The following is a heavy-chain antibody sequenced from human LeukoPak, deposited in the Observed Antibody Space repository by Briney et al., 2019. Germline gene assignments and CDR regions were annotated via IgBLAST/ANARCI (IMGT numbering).Heavy chain of an antibody. CDR3: ARATPQIVGLDY. CDR1: GYTFTGYY. Sequence: ASVKVSCKASGYTFTGYYMHWVRQAPGQGLEWMGWINPNSGATNYAQKFQGRVTMTRDTSISTAYMELTRLRSDDTADYYCARATPQIVGLDYWGQGTLVTVSS. CDR2: INPNSGAT. J-gene: IGHJ4*02. D-gene: IGHD1-26*01. V-gene: IGHV1-2*02.